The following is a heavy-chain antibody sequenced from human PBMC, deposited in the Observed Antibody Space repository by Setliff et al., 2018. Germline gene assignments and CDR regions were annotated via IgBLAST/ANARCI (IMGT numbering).Heavy chain of an antibody. CDR3: ARMSRYSEFWSGYAEDYYSSYIDV. D-gene: IGHD3-3*01. V-gene: IGHV4-61*05. J-gene: IGHJ6*03. Sequence: SETLSLTCSVFGDSLTRSSSWWGWIRQPAGKGLEWIGNIYSSGTTKYNPSLKSQVTISVDTSKRQFSLNLLSVTAADTAVYYCARMSRYSEFWSGYAEDYYSSYIDVWGTGATVTVSS. CDR1: GDSLTRSSSW. CDR2: IYSSGTT.